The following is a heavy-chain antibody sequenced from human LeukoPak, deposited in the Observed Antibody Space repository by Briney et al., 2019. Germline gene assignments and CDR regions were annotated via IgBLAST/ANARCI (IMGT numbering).Heavy chain of an antibody. J-gene: IGHJ4*02. D-gene: IGHD3-10*01. V-gene: IGHV1-18*01. CDR3: AGGTYYYGSGSYITQFDY. CDR2: ISAYNGNT. Sequence: ASVKVSCKASGYTFTNYGISWVRQAPGQGLEWMGWISAYNGNTNYAQKLQGRVTMTTDTSTSTAYMELRSLRSDDTAVYYCAGGTYYYGSGSYITQFDYWGQGTLVTVSS. CDR1: GYTFTNYG.